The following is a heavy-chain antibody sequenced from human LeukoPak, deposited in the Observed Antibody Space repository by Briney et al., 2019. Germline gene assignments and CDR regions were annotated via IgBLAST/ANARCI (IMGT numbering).Heavy chain of an antibody. Sequence: SETLSLTCAVYGGSFSGYYWSWIRQPPGKGLEWIGEINHSGSTNYNPSLKSRVTISVDTSKNHFSLKLSSVTAADTAVYYCARLKTYDYVWGSYRSNWFDHWGQGTLVTVSS. CDR1: GGSFSGYY. V-gene: IGHV4-34*01. D-gene: IGHD3-16*02. CDR3: ARLKTYDYVWGSYRSNWFDH. CDR2: INHSGST. J-gene: IGHJ5*02.